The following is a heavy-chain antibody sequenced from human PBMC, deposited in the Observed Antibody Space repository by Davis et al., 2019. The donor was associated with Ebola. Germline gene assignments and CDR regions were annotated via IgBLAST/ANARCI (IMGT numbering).Heavy chain of an antibody. J-gene: IGHJ6*02. CDR2: ISSSGSTI. D-gene: IGHD4-17*01. CDR3: AREETVTTFMYIYYYYGMDV. V-gene: IGHV3-11*01. CDR1: GFTFNYYA. Sequence: GGSLRLSCAASGFTFNYYAMSWVRQAPGKGLEWVSYISSSGSTIYYADSVKGRFTISRDNAKNSLYLQMNSLRAEDTAVYYCAREETVTTFMYIYYYYGMDVWGQGTTVTVSS.